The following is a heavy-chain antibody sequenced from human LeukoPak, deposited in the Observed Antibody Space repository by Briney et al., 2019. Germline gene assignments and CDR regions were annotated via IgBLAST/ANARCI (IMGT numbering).Heavy chain of an antibody. Sequence: MSSETLSLTCTVSGGSISTYYWSWIRQSPGKGLEWIGYIYYSGSTNYNPSPKSRVTISLDTSKPQFSLKLSSVTAADTAVYYCARPMVRGSPDAFDIWGQGTMVTVSS. V-gene: IGHV4-59*08. CDR2: IYYSGST. D-gene: IGHD3-10*01. CDR1: GGSISTYY. CDR3: ARPMVRGSPDAFDI. J-gene: IGHJ3*02.